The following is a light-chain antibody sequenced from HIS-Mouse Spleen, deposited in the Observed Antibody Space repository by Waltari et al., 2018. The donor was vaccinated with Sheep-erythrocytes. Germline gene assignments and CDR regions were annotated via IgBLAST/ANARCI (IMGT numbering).Light chain of an antibody. V-gene: IGKV1-39*01. CDR3: QQSYSTPQFT. CDR1: QSISSY. J-gene: IGKJ3*01. Sequence: DIQMTQSPSSLSASVGDRVTITCRASQSISSYLNWYQQKPGKDPKLLIYAASRLQSGVPSRFRDSGSGTDFTLTISSLQPEDFETYYCQQSYSTPQFTFGPGTKVDIK. CDR2: AAS.